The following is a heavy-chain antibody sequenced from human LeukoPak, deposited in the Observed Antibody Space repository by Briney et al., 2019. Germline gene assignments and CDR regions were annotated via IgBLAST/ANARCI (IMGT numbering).Heavy chain of an antibody. J-gene: IGHJ4*02. CDR2: INTKTGDP. CDR1: GYTFSKYA. Sequence: GASVKVSCKGSGYTFSKYAMNWVRQAPGQGLEWMGWINTKTGDPTYGQGFTGRFAFSLETSVSAAYLQINSLKAEDTAVYYCARGGGGAVVPALWGQGTLITVSS. D-gene: IGHD2-2*01. CDR3: ARGGGGAVVPAL. V-gene: IGHV7-4-1*02.